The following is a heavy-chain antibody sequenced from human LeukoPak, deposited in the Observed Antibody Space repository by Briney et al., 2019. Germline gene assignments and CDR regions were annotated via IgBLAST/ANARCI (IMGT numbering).Heavy chain of an antibody. CDR1: GFSFSSHD. J-gene: IGHJ4*02. CDR3: ARDKYYYGSGSSQLIDY. V-gene: IGHV3-21*06. D-gene: IGHD3-10*01. Sequence: GGSLRLSCATSGFSFSSHDMNWVRQAPGQGLEWVSSISGSSKSIDYADSLKGRFAISRDNARNSLFLQMNSLRVEDTGVYYCARDKYYYGSGSSQLIDYWGQGTLVTVSS. CDR2: ISGSSKSI.